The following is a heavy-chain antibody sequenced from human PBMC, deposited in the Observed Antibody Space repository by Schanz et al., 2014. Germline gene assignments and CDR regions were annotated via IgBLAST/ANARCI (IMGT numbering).Heavy chain of an antibody. CDR3: AGLPVGYGSGIWDV. CDR1: GFTLSNSD. V-gene: IGHV3-13*01. Sequence: EVPLVESGGGLVQPGGSLRLSCAASGFTLSNSDMHWVRQGTGKGLEWVSTIGYLGDTYYPDSVKGRFTISRENAKNSLYHQMNSLRAADAAVDYCAGLPVGYGSGIWDVWGQGTSVTVSS. J-gene: IGHJ6*02. CDR2: IGYLGDT. D-gene: IGHD3-10*01.